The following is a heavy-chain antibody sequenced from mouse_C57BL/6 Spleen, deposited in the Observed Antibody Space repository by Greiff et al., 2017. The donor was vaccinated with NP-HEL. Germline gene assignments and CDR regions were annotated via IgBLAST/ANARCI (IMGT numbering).Heavy chain of an antibody. J-gene: IGHJ4*01. CDR1: GFTFSGYG. V-gene: IGHV5-17*01. CDR3: ARGGHYYAMDY. CDR2: ISSGSSTI. Sequence: EVKLVESGGGLVKPGGSLKLSCAASGFTFSGYGMHWVRQAPEKGLEWVAYISSGSSTIYYPDTVKGRFTISRDNAKNTLFLQMTSLRSEDTARYYCARGGHYYAMDYWGQGTSVTVSS.